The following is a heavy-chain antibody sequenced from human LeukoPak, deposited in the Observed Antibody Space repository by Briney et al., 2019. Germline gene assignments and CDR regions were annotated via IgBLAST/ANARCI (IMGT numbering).Heavy chain of an antibody. CDR2: IYYSGRT. CDR3: ARDWGTSSLYLVS. V-gene: IGHV4-39*02. D-gene: IGHD6-6*01. J-gene: IGHJ4*02. CDR1: GDSVSRSDSY. Sequence: SETLSLTCSVSGDSVSRSDSYWDWIRQPPGKGLQWIGTIYYSGRTYYSPSLKSRVTMSVDTSNNQFSLNLRSVTAADTAVYYCARDWGTSSLYLVSWGQGTLVTVSS.